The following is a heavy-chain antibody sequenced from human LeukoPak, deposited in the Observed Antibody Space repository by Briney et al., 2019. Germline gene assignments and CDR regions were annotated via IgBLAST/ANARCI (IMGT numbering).Heavy chain of an antibody. CDR3: ARAASRSGWTYYYDSSGYYYYFDY. Sequence: GASVKVSCKASGYTFTSYGISWVRLAPGQGLEWMGWISAYNGNTNYAQKLQGRVTMTTDTSTSTAYMELRSLRSDDTAVYYCARAASRSGWTYYYDSSGYYYYFDYWGQGTLVTVSS. J-gene: IGHJ4*02. CDR1: GYTFTSYG. D-gene: IGHD3-22*01. CDR2: ISAYNGNT. V-gene: IGHV1-18*01.